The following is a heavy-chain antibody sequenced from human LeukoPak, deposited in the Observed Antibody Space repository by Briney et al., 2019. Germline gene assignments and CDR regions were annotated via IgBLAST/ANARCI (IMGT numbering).Heavy chain of an antibody. CDR2: ISYDGSNK. CDR1: GFTFSSYA. D-gene: IGHD3-22*01. J-gene: IGHJ4*02. V-gene: IGHV3-30-3*01. Sequence: GGSLRLSCAASGFTFSSYAMHWVRQAPGKGLEWVAVISYDGSNKYYADSVKGRFTISRDNSKITLYLQMNSLRAEDTAVYYCARNPYLNITMIVARLNFYYFDYWGQGTLVTVSS. CDR3: ARNPYLNITMIVARLNFYYFDY.